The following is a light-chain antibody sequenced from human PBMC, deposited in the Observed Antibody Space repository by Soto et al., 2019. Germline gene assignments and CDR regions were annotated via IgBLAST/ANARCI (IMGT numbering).Light chain of an antibody. Sequence: ERNARRSRATQSVSNNYLAWYQQKPGQAPRLLIYGASNCATGIPDRFSGSGPGTDLTVIIIRRERDDSAVYYGQQYGRSGMFGQGTKVDIK. CDR1: QSVSNNY. CDR2: GAS. J-gene: IGKJ1*01. CDR3: QQYGRSGM. V-gene: IGKV3-20*01.